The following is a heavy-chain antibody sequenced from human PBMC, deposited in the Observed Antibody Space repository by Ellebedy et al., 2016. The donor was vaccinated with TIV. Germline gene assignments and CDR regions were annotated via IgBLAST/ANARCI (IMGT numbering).Heavy chain of an antibody. CDR1: GGSISSYY. CDR2: IYTSGST. Sequence: SETLSLTCTVSGGSISSYYWSWIRQPAGKGLEWIGRIYTSGSTNYNPSLKSRVTMSVDTSKNQFSLKLSSVTAADTAVYYCARERPIAVAALAGFDYWGQGTLVTVSS. J-gene: IGHJ4*02. CDR3: ARERPIAVAALAGFDY. V-gene: IGHV4-4*07. D-gene: IGHD6-19*01.